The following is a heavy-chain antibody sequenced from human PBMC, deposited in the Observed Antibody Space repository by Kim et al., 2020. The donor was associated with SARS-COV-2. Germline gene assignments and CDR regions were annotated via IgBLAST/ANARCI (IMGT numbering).Heavy chain of an antibody. CDR3: ARDQRSPVYCSSTSCYEGEGFDY. D-gene: IGHD2-2*01. V-gene: IGHV3-7*01. J-gene: IGHJ4*02. CDR1: GFTFSSYW. CDR2: IKQDGSEK. Sequence: GGSLRLSCAASGFTFSSYWMSWVRQAPGKGLEWVANIKQDGSEKYYVDSVKGRFTISRDNAKNSLYLQMNSLRAEDTAVYYCARDQRSPVYCSSTSCYEGEGFDYWGQGTLVTVSS.